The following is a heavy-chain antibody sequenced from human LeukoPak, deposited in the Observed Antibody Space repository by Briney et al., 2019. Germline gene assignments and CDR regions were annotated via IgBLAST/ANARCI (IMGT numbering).Heavy chain of an antibody. Sequence: GGSLRLSCAASGFTFDDYAMHWVRQAPGKGLEWVSGISWNSGSIGYADSVKGRFTISRDNAKNSLYLQMNSLRAEDTALYYCAKDKDYGDLNYFDYWGQGTLVTVSS. D-gene: IGHD4-17*01. V-gene: IGHV3-9*01. CDR1: GFTFDDYA. J-gene: IGHJ4*02. CDR2: ISWNSGSI. CDR3: AKDKDYGDLNYFDY.